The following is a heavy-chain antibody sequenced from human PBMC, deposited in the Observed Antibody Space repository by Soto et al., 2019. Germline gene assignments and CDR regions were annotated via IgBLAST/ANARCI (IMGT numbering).Heavy chain of an antibody. Sequence: EVQLVESGGGLVQPGGSLRLSCAASGFTFNNHWMHWVRQDPGKGLVWVSRINSNGWSTAYGTAVTGRFTTSRDNAKSTLYLQMNSLRAEDTAVYYCARALSKDYGDSDRLDFWGQGTLVTVSS. V-gene: IGHV3-74*03. J-gene: IGHJ4*02. D-gene: IGHD4-17*01. CDR1: GFTFNNHW. CDR2: INSNGWST. CDR3: ARALSKDYGDSDRLDF.